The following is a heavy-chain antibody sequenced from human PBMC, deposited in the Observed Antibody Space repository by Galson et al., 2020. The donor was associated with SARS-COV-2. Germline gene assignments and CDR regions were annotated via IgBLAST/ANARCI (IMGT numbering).Heavy chain of an antibody. D-gene: IGHD2-2*01. V-gene: IGHV4-31*03. CDR3: ARHLDQLLFVVNWFDP. CDR1: GGSISSGGYY. Sequence: SETLSLTCTVSGGSISSGGYYWSWIRQHPGKGLEWIGYIYYSGSTYYNPSLKSRVTISVDTSKNQFSLKLSSVTAADTAVYYCARHLDQLLFVVNWFDPWGQGTLVTVSS. CDR2: IYYSGST. J-gene: IGHJ5*02.